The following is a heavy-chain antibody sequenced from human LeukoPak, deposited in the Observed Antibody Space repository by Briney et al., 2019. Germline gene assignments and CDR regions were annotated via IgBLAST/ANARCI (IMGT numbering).Heavy chain of an antibody. CDR3: SGHMTTADY. CDR2: IKSEIHGGTR. J-gene: IGHJ4*02. D-gene: IGHD4-11*01. Sequence: GGSLRLSCAASGFAFNDAWMSWVRQAPGKGLEWVARIKSEIHGGTRDYAAPVNGRFTISRDDSQSKLYLQMNSLKDEDTGVYYCSGHMTTADYWGQGTLVTVSS. CDR1: GFAFNDAW. V-gene: IGHV3-15*01.